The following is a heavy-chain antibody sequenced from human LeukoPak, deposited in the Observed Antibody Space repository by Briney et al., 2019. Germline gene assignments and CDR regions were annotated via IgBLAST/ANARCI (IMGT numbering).Heavy chain of an antibody. D-gene: IGHD3-22*01. V-gene: IGHV1-58*02. CDR2: IVVGSGNT. CDR3: AKDEADYYDSSGLDY. CDR1: GFTFTSSA. J-gene: IGHJ4*02. Sequence: GASVKVSCKASGFTFTSSAMQWVRQARGQRLEWIGWIVVGSGNTNYAQKFQERVTITRDMSTSTAYMELSSLRSEDTAVYYCAKDEADYYDSSGLDYWGQGTLVTVSS.